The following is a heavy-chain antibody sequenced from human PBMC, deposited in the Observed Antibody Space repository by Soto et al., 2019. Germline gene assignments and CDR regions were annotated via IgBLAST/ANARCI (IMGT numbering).Heavy chain of an antibody. Sequence: ASVKVSCKVSGYTLTELSRRWVRQAPGKGLEWMGGFDPEDGETIYAQKFQGRVTLTEDTSTDTAYMELSSLRSEDTAVYYCATLPLEWFPGAGAFDIWGQGTMVTVSS. D-gene: IGHD3-3*01. CDR3: ATLPLEWFPGAGAFDI. J-gene: IGHJ3*02. V-gene: IGHV1-24*01. CDR1: GYTLTELS. CDR2: FDPEDGET.